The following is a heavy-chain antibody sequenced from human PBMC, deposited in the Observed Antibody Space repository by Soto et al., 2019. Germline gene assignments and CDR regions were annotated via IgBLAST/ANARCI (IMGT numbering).Heavy chain of an antibody. D-gene: IGHD2-15*01. J-gene: IGHJ4*02. CDR2: ISPSSSHT. CDR3: ARRVAGHFDY. Sequence: PGRSLRLSCAASGFTFSDYYLSWIRQAPGKGLEWISYISPSSSHTNYAYSVRGRFTISRDNAKNSLFLEVNSLRADDTGVYYCARRVAGHFDYWGQGTLVTVSS. V-gene: IGHV3-11*03. CDR1: GFTFSDYY.